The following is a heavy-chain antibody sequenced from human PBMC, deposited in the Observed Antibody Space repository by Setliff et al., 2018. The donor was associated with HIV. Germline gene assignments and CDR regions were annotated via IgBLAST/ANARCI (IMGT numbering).Heavy chain of an antibody. CDR3: ARRAGSDYTHYYGMDV. Sequence: SETLSLTCTVSGGSISSHYWSWIRQPPGKGLEWIGYIYYSGSTNYNPSLKSRVTISVDTSKNQFSLKLSSVTAADTAVYYCARRAGSDYTHYYGMDVWGQGTTVTVSS. V-gene: IGHV4-59*11. CDR2: IYYSGST. J-gene: IGHJ6*02. CDR1: GGSISSHY. D-gene: IGHD3-10*01.